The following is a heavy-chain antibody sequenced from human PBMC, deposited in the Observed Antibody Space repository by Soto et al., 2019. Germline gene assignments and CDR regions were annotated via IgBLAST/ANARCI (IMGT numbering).Heavy chain of an antibody. V-gene: IGHV3-30-3*01. J-gene: IGHJ6*02. Sequence: QVQLVESGGGVVQPGRSLRLSCAASGFTFSKYAMHWVRQAPGKGQEWVAVISYDGNNKYYADSVKGRFTISRDNSKNTVYLQMNSLRAEDKAVYYCSREGGEYYDTSGHSYNGMDVWGQGTTVTVSS. CDR1: GFTFSKYA. D-gene: IGHD3-22*01. CDR2: ISYDGNNK. CDR3: SREGGEYYDTSGHSYNGMDV.